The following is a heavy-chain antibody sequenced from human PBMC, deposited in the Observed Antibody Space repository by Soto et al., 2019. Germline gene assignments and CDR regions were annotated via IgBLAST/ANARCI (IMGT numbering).Heavy chain of an antibody. V-gene: IGHV4-38-2*01. CDR3: AVGYCGSASCSREYFQH. CDR1: GYSISIGYY. D-gene: IGHD2-2*01. CDR2: IYHSGSI. J-gene: IGHJ1*01. Sequence: SETLSLTCAVSGYSISIGYYWGWLRQPPGKGLEWIATIYHSGSIFHNPSLKSRVTISVDTSKNQFSLKLRSVTAADTAVYYCAVGYCGSASCSREYFQHWGQGTLVTAPQ.